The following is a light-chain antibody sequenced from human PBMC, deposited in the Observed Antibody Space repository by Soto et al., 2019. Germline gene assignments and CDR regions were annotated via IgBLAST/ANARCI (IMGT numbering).Light chain of an antibody. J-gene: IGLJ1*01. CDR2: DVS. CDR1: SSDVGGYNY. V-gene: IGLV2-14*01. Sequence: QSVLNQPASVSGSPGQSITISCTGTSSDVGGYNYVSWYQQHPGKAPKLMIYDVSNRPSGVSNRFSGSESGNTASLTISGLQAEDEADYYCCSYTSSSTFGFGSGTKVTVL. CDR3: CSYTSSSTFG.